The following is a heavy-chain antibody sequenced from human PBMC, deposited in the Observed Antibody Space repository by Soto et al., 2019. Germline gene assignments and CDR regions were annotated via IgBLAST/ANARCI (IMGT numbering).Heavy chain of an antibody. CDR3: AREVVRFLEWLPLYYFDY. CDR1: GGSVSSGSYH. V-gene: IGHV4-61*01. J-gene: IGHJ4*02. D-gene: IGHD3-3*01. Sequence: NPXETLSLTCTVSGGSVSSGSYHWSWIRQPPGKGLEWIGYIYYSGSTNYNPSLKSRVTISVDTSKNQFSLKLSSVTAADTAVYYCAREVVRFLEWLPLYYFDYWGQGTLVTVSS. CDR2: IYYSGST.